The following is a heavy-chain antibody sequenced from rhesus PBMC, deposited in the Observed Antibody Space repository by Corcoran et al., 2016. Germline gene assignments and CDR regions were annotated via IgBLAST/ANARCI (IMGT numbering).Heavy chain of an antibody. D-gene: IGHD4-23*01. CDR2: IDVSGSST. Sequence: QLQLQESGPGLLKPSETLSLTCAVSGGSITSSYWSWIRQAHGKGLEWIGYIDVSGSSTNYNPALKSRVTLSVDTYKNHRSLKLSSVTTADTAVYYCARTLYSNYLDDWGQGVLVTVSS. CDR3: ARTLYSNYLDD. CDR1: GGSITSSY. J-gene: IGHJ4*01. V-gene: IGHV4-169*01.